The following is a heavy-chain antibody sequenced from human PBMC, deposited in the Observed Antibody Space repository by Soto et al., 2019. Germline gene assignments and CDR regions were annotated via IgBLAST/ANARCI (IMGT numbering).Heavy chain of an antibody. D-gene: IGHD2-8*01. CDR2: INPKSGGT. CDR3: ARGDSTDCSNGVCSFFYNHDMDV. CDR1: GYSFTDYH. V-gene: IGHV1-2*04. J-gene: IGHJ6*02. Sequence: GASVKVSCKASGYSFTDYHIHWLRRSPGQGLEWLGRINPKSGGTSTAQKFQGWVTMTTDTSISTASMELTRLTSDDTAIYYCARGDSTDCSNGVCSFFYNHDMDVWGQGTTVTVSS.